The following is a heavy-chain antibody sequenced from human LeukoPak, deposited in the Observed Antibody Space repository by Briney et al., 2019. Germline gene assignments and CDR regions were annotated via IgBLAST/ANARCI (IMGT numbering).Heavy chain of an antibody. CDR1: GGSFSGQY. V-gene: IGHV4-34*01. D-gene: IGHD3-10*01. Sequence: SETLSPTCAVYGGSFSGQYWGWIRQPPGKGLEWTGEINHGGSISYNASLKSRVTISLDTSKNQFSLKLSSVTAADTAVYYCAGGDYHGSESYANYWGQGTLVTVSS. J-gene: IGHJ4*02. CDR3: AGGDYHGSESYANY. CDR2: INHGGSI.